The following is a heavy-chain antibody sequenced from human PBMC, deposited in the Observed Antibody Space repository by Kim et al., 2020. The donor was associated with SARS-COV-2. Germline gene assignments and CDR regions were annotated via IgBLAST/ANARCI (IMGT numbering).Heavy chain of an antibody. CDR1: GGSISSYY. V-gene: IGHV4-59*01. J-gene: IGHJ6*02. Sequence: SETLSLTCTVSGGSISSYYWSWIRQPPGKGLEWIGYIYYSGSTNYNPSLKSRVTISVDTSKNQFSLKLSSVTAADTAVYYCARGLYGVNPYYSGMDVWGQGTTVTVSS. D-gene: IGHD4-17*01. CDR3: ARGLYGVNPYYSGMDV. CDR2: IYYSGST.